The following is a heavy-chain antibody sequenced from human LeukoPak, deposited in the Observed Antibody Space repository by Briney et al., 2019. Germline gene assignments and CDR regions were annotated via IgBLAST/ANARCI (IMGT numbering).Heavy chain of an antibody. CDR2: INPNTGDT. CDR3: ARSPHILTGENFDY. Sequence: GASVKVSCKASGYTFTGYYMHWVRQAPGQGLEWMGWINPNTGDTNYAQKFQGRVTMTRDTSITTAYMEMSRLRSDDTALYYCARSPHILTGENFDYWGQGTLVTVSS. J-gene: IGHJ4*02. V-gene: IGHV1-2*02. D-gene: IGHD3-9*01. CDR1: GYTFTGYY.